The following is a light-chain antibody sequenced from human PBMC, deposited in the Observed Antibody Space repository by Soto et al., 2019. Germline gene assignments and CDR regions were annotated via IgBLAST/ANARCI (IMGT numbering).Light chain of an antibody. Sequence: QSALTQPASVSGSPGQSITISCTGTSSDVGDYNYVSWYQPHPGKAHKLMIYEVSHRLSGVSNRFSGSKSGYTASLTISGLQDEDEADYYCRSYISNSIVVFGGGTKLTVL. CDR3: RSYISNSIVV. V-gene: IGLV2-14*01. CDR1: SSDVGDYNY. CDR2: EVS. J-gene: IGLJ2*01.